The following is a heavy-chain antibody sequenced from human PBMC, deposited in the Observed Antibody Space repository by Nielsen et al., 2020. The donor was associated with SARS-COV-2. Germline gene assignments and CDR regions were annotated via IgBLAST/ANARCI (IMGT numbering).Heavy chain of an antibody. J-gene: IGHJ5*02. CDR1: GFTFRKHG. Sequence: GESLKISYAASGFTFRKHGMHWLRQAPGKGLEWVGIIWHDGSEKHYGDSVKGRFTISRENAKNSLYLQMNNLRVGDTAVYYCTRGAAGFDPWGQGTLVTVSS. V-gene: IGHV3-33*01. D-gene: IGHD2-15*01. CDR2: IWHDGSEK. CDR3: TRGAAGFDP.